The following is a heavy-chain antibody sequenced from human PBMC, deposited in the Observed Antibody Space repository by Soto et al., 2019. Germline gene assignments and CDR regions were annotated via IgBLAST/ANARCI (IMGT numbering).Heavy chain of an antibody. Sequence: PSETLSLTYTVSGGSISSYYWSWIRQPPGKGLEWIGYIYYSGSTNYNPSLKSRVTISVDTSKNQFSLKLSSVTAADTAVYYCARVLFLEPYYYYYGMDVWGQGTTVTVSS. CDR1: GGSISSYY. D-gene: IGHD3-3*01. CDR3: ARVLFLEPYYYYYGMDV. V-gene: IGHV4-59*01. J-gene: IGHJ6*02. CDR2: IYYSGST.